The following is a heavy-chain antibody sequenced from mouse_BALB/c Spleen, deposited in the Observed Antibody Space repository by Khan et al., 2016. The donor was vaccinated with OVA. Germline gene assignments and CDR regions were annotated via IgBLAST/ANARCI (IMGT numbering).Heavy chain of an antibody. Sequence: VQLQESGAELVKPGASVKLSCKASGYTFNSYYMYWVKQRPGQGLEWIGEINPNNGDANFNEKLKNKATLTVDKSSNTAFMQLSSLTSEDSAVYYCTRSGYGSFAYWGQGTLVTVSA. D-gene: IGHD2-2*01. CDR1: GYTFNSYY. CDR3: TRSGYGSFAY. V-gene: IGHV1S81*02. CDR2: INPNNGDA. J-gene: IGHJ3*01.